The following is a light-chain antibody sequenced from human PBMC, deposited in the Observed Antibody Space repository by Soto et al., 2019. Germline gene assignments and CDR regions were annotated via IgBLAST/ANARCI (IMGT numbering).Light chain of an antibody. Sequence: GDRVTITCRASQGIGRYLAWYQQKPGEAPKLLIYAASTLQSGVPSRFSGSGSGTDFALTISSLQAEDFATYYCQQLRSYPSTFGGGTKVEIK. CDR3: QQLRSYPST. CDR1: QGIGRY. J-gene: IGKJ4*01. CDR2: AAS. V-gene: IGKV1-9*01.